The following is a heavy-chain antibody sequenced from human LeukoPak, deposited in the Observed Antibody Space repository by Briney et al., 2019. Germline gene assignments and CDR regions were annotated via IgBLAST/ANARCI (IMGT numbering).Heavy chain of an antibody. D-gene: IGHD3-9*01. CDR1: GGSISSFY. CDR2: IYNSGCT. J-gene: IGHJ3*02. CDR3: ARTNYDILTGSPNDGFDI. Sequence: PETLSLTCTVSGGSISSFYWSWIRQPPGKGLEWIGYIYNSGCTNYNASLKSRVTISVDTSKNQFSLKLSSVTAADTAVYYCARTNYDILTGSPNDGFDIWGQGTMVTVSS. V-gene: IGHV4-59*01.